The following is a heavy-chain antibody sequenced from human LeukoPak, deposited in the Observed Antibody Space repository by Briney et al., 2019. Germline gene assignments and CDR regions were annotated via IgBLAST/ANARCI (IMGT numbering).Heavy chain of an antibody. Sequence: ASVKVSCKVSGYTLTELSMHWVRQAPGQGLEWMGWINPTSGGTNYAQKFQGRVTMTRDTSISTAYMELSRLRSDDTAVYYCARDPSIAAAGDYWGQGTLVTVSS. CDR2: INPTSGGT. V-gene: IGHV1-2*02. J-gene: IGHJ4*02. D-gene: IGHD6-13*01. CDR1: GYTLTELS. CDR3: ARDPSIAAAGDY.